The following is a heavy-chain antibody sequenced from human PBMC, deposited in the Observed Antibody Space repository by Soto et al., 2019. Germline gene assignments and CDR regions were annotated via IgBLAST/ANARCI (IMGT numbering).Heavy chain of an antibody. CDR2: IHYSWST. CDR3: SSHQARTVWSDP. CDR1: GGSISRMIYY. J-gene: IGHJ5*02. Sequence: QRQLQESGPGLVKPSETLSLPCPVSGGSISRMIYYWGWVRQPPGQGLERIGSIHYSWSTYYNPSLKSRVTLYVDTSKNQVSLKLSSVTAADTDVYSCSSHQARTVWSDPWGQGTMVTVSS. V-gene: IGHV4-39*01. D-gene: IGHD1-1*01.